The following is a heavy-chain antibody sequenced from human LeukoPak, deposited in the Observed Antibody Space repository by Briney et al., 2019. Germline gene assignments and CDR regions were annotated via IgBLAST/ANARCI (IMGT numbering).Heavy chain of an antibody. CDR1: GGTFSSYA. V-gene: IGHV1-69*04. CDR2: IIPILGIA. J-gene: IGHJ6*02. CDR3: ASPAPESGTGGMDV. D-gene: IGHD3-10*01. Sequence: ASVKVSCKASGGTFSSYAISWVRQAPGQGLEWMGRIIPILGIANYAQKFRGRVTITADKSTSTAYMELSSLRSEDTAVYYCASPAPESGTGGMDVWGQGNTGTVSS.